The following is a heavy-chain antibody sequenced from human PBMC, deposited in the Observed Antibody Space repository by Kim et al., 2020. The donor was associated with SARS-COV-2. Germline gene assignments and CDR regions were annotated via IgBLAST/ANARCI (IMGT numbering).Heavy chain of an antibody. D-gene: IGHD5-18*01. J-gene: IGHJ4*02. CDR3: ASGPRRYSYGYVDY. Sequence: ADSVKGRFTISRDNAKNSLYQQMNSLIAEETAVYYCASGPRRYSYGYVDYWGQGTLVTVSS. V-gene: IGHV3-11*06.